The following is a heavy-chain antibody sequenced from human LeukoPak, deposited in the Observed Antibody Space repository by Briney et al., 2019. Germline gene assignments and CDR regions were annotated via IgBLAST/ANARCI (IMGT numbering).Heavy chain of an antibody. CDR3: ARHLIAVAGMGYGMDV. J-gene: IGHJ6*02. V-gene: IGHV1-69*13. CDR2: IIPIFGTA. CDR1: GGTFSIYA. D-gene: IGHD6-19*01. Sequence: SVTVSFTASGGTFSIYAISWVRQAPGQGLEWMGGIIPIFGTANYAQKFQGRVTITADESTSTAYMELSSLRSEDTAVYYCARHLIAVAGMGYGMDVWGQGTTVTVSS.